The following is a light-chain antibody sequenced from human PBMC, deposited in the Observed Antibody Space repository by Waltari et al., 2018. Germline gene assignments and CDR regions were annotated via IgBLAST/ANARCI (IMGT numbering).Light chain of an antibody. V-gene: IGKV1-39*01. CDR2: VAT. CDR1: QSIGSY. Sequence: DIQMTQSPSSLSASVGDRVTITCRASQSIGSYRNWYQRKPGQAPNLLIYVATTLESGVPSRFTGSGSGTEFTLTINSLQPEDVATYYCQHSYSIPFIFGQGTKLEIK. J-gene: IGKJ2*01. CDR3: QHSYSIPFI.